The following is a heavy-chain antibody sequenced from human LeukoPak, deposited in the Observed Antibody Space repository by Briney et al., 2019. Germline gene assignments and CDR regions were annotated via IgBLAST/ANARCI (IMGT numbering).Heavy chain of an antibody. CDR1: GGSFSGYY. V-gene: IGHV4-34*01. CDR3: ARQAPYGDYAVGY. D-gene: IGHD4-17*01. Sequence: SETLSLTCAVYGGSFSGYYWSWIRQPPGKGLEWIGSIYYSGSTYYNPSLKSRVTISVDTSKNQFSLKLSSVTAADTAVYYCARQAPYGDYAVGYWGQGTLVTVSS. J-gene: IGHJ4*02. CDR2: IYYSGST.